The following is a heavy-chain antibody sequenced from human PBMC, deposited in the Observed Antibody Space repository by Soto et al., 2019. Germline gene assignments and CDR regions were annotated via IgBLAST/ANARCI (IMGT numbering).Heavy chain of an antibody. Sequence: GGSLRLSCAASGFTFSSYAMSSVRQAPGKGLEWVSAISGSGGSTYYADSVKGRFTISRDNSKNTLYLQMNSLRAEDTAVYYCAKGRGYCSSTSCYVGSDYWGQGTLVTVSS. J-gene: IGHJ4*02. CDR3: AKGRGYCSSTSCYVGSDY. V-gene: IGHV3-23*01. CDR1: GFTFSSYA. CDR2: ISGSGGST. D-gene: IGHD2-2*01.